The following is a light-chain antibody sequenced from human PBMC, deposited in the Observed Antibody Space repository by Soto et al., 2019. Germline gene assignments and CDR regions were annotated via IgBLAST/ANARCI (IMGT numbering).Light chain of an antibody. CDR1: QSVGSY. V-gene: IGKV3-11*01. CDR2: DAS. J-gene: IGKJ1*01. Sequence: EIVMTQSPATLSLSPGGRATLSCRASQSVGSYLAWYQQKPGQAPRLLIFDASNRATGIPARFSGSGSGTDFTLTISSLEPEDFAVYYCQQRSNWPPWTFGQGTKVDI. CDR3: QQRSNWPPWT.